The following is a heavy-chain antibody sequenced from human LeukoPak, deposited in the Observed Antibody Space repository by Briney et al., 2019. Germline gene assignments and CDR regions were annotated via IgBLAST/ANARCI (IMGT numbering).Heavy chain of an antibody. CDR3: ARATRFLEWLLIDD. CDR2: IYTSGRT. Sequence: SQTLSLTCTVSGGSISSGNYYWSWIRQPAGKGLEWIGRIYTSGRTKYNPSLKSRVTISVDTSKNQFSLRLSSVTAADTAVYYCARATRFLEWLLIDDWGQGTLVTVSS. CDR1: GGSISSGNYY. J-gene: IGHJ4*02. D-gene: IGHD3-3*01. V-gene: IGHV4-61*02.